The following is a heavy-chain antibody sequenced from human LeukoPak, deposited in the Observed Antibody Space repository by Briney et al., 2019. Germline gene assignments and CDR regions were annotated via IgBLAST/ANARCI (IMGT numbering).Heavy chain of an antibody. Sequence: GGSLRLSCAASGFTFSSYSMNWVRQAPGKGLEWVSSISSSSSSYIYYADSVKGRFTIARDNAKKSLYLQMNSLRAEDTAVYYCARFVAATFDYWGQGTLVTVSS. CDR3: ARFVAATFDY. CDR2: ISSSSSSYI. V-gene: IGHV3-21*01. CDR1: GFTFSSYS. J-gene: IGHJ4*02. D-gene: IGHD2-15*01.